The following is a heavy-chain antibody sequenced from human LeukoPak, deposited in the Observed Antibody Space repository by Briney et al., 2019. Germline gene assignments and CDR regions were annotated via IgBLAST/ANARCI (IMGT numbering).Heavy chain of an antibody. Sequence: ASVKVSCKASGYTFTSYDINWVRQATGQGLEWMGWMNPNSGNTGYAQKFQGRVTMTRNTSISTAYMELSSLRSEDTAVYYCARGPLSDYGGQWKLFDYWGQGTLVTVSS. J-gene: IGHJ4*02. D-gene: IGHD4-23*01. CDR3: ARGPLSDYGGQWKLFDY. V-gene: IGHV1-8*02. CDR2: MNPNSGNT. CDR1: GYTFTSYD.